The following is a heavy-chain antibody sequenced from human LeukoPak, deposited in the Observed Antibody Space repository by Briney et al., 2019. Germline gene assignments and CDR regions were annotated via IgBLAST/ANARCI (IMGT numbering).Heavy chain of an antibody. D-gene: IGHD3-10*01. V-gene: IGHV3-64*01. CDR2: ISSNGGST. CDR1: GFTFSSYA. Sequence: PGGSLRLSCAASGFTFSSYAMHWVRQAPGKGLEYVSAISSNGGSTYYANSVKGRFTISRDNSKNTLYLQMGSLRAEDMAVYYCARDSGGRELLMRNWFDPWGQGTLVTVSS. J-gene: IGHJ5*02. CDR3: ARDSGGRELLMRNWFDP.